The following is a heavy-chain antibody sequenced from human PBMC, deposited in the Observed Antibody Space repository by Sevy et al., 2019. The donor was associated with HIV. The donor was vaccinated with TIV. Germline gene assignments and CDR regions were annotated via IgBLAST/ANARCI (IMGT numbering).Heavy chain of an antibody. CDR3: VRMAGYHYFDY. J-gene: IGHJ4*02. D-gene: IGHD2-2*01. CDR1: GGSFSGYY. V-gene: IGHV4-34*01. CDR2: INHSGST. Sequence: SETLSLTCAVYGGSFSGYYWSWIRQPPGKGLEWIGEINHSGSTNYNPSLKSRVTISVDTSKNQFSLKLSSVTAADTAVYYCVRMAGYHYFDYWGQGTLVTVSS.